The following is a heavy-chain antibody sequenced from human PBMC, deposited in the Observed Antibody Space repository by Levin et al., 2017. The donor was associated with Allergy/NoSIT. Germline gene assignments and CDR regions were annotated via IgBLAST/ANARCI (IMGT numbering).Heavy chain of an antibody. CDR3: AADGVYYDSSGYFPCDY. CDR1: GFTFTSSA. D-gene: IGHD3-22*01. J-gene: IGHJ4*02. Sequence: GASVKVSCKASGFTFTSSAVQWVRQARGQRLEWIGWIVVGSGNTNYAQKFQERVTITRDMSTSTAYMELSSLRSEDTAVYYCAADGVYYDSSGYFPCDYWGQGTLVTVSS. CDR2: IVVGSGNT. V-gene: IGHV1-58*01.